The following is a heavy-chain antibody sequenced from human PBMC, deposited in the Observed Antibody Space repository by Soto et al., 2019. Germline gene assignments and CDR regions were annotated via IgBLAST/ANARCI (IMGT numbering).Heavy chain of an antibody. Sequence: ASVKVSCKASGYTFTSYAMHWVRQAPGQRLEWMGWINAGNGNTKYSQKFQGRVTITRDTSASTAYMELSSLRSEDTAVYYCASIHLETAPTDMDAWGQGNALTISS. V-gene: IGHV1-3*01. J-gene: IGHJ6*02. D-gene: IGHD1-1*01. CDR1: GYTFTSYA. CDR3: ASIHLETAPTDMDA. CDR2: INAGNGNT.